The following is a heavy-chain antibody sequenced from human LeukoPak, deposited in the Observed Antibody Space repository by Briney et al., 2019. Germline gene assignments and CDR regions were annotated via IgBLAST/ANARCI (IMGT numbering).Heavy chain of an antibody. CDR2: ISGSGGST. J-gene: IGHJ3*02. V-gene: IGHV3-23*01. Sequence: PGGSLRLTCAASGFTFSSYGMSWVRQAPGKGLEWVSAISGSGGSTYYADSVKGRFTISRDNSKNTLYLQMNSLRAEDTAVYYCAKSYYDILTGYYMGSSPYDAFDIWGQGTMVTVAS. D-gene: IGHD3-9*01. CDR3: AKSYYDILTGYYMGSSPYDAFDI. CDR1: GFTFSSYG.